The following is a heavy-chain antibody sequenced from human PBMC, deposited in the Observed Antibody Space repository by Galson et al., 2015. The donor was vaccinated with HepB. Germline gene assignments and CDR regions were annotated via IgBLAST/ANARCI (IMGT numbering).Heavy chain of an antibody. CDR2: FDPEHGET. CDR3: ARGGMATIGGPTFDS. CDR1: GYTFTGYY. J-gene: IGHJ4*02. Sequence: SVKVSCKASGYTFTGYYMHWVRQAPGRGPEWMGGFDPEHGETIYAQKLQGRVTVTEDTSTDTAYMELRSLRSDDTALYYCARGGMATIGGPTFDSWGQGTLVTVSS. V-gene: IGHV1-24*01. D-gene: IGHD5-24*01.